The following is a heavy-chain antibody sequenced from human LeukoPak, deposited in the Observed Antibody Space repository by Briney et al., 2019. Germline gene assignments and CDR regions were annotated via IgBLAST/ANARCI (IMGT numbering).Heavy chain of an antibody. J-gene: IGHJ4*02. CDR1: GFTFSSYA. CDR3: TTDIALAEVY. D-gene: IGHD6-19*01. CDR2: IKSKTDGGTT. Sequence: GGSLRLSCAASGFTFSSYAMSWVRQAPGKGLEWVGRIKSKTDGGTTDYAAPVKGRFTISRDDSKNTLYLQMNSLKTEDTAVYYCTTDIALAEVYWGQGTLVTVSS. V-gene: IGHV3-15*01.